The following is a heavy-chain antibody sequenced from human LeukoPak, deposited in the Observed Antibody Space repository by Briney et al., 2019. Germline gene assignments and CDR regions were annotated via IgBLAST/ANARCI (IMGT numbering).Heavy chain of an antibody. V-gene: IGHV4-39*07. CDR1: GGSIHGSTYY. Sequence: SETLSLTCTVSGGSIHGSTYYWGWVRQPPGKGLEWIGSIYYSGISHYKPSLKSRATISVDTSNNQFSVRLTSVTAADTAVYYGGGAHGKGVQGEPWGKEPLVTVPS. J-gene: IGHJ5*02. CDR2: IYYSGIS. CDR3: GGAHGKGVQGEP. D-gene: IGHD1-26*01.